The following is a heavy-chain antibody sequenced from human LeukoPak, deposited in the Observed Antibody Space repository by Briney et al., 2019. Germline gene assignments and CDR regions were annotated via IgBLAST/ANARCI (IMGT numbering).Heavy chain of an antibody. Sequence: SVKVSCKASGGTFSSYAISWVRQAPGQGLEWMGGIIPIFGTANYAQKFQGRVTITADESTSTAYMELSSLRSEDTAVYYCASVFDYGDYLLEPRFDYWGQGTLVTVSS. CDR2: IIPIFGTA. J-gene: IGHJ4*02. CDR1: GGTFSSYA. D-gene: IGHD4-17*01. V-gene: IGHV1-69*01. CDR3: ASVFDYGDYLLEPRFDY.